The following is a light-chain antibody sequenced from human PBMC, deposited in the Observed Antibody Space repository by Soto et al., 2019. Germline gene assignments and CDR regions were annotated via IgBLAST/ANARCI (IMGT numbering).Light chain of an antibody. CDR1: QNIAGY. CDR2: SSS. Sequence: DIQMTQSPSSLSVSVGDRVTITCRASQNIAGYLNWYQQKPGKAPELLIYSSSTLQSGVPSSFSGSGSGTDFTLPISSLQHEDFATYYCQHNYITPYTFGQGTNLEIK. V-gene: IGKV1-39*01. J-gene: IGKJ2*01. CDR3: QHNYITPYT.